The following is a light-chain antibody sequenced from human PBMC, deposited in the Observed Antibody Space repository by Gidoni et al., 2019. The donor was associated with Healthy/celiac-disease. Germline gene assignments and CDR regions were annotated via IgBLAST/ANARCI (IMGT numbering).Light chain of an antibody. J-gene: IGLJ2*01. Sequence: SYELTQTPSVSVSPGQTASITCSGDKLGDKYACWYQQKPGQSPVLVIYQDSKRPSGIPERFSGSNSGNTATLTIRGTQAMDEADYYCQASDSSTAVVFGGGTKPTVL. CDR2: QDS. CDR1: KLGDKY. CDR3: QASDSSTAVV. V-gene: IGLV3-1*01.